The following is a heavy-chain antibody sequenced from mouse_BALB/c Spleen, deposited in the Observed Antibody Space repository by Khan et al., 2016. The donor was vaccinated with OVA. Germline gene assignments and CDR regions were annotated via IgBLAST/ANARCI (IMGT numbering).Heavy chain of an antibody. J-gene: IGHJ3*01. Sequence: DVQLVESGGDLVKPGGSLKLSCAASGFTFSSYSMSWVRQPPDKRLEWVATISSGGDYTYYPDSVKGRFPISRDNAKNTLYLQMSSLKSEDTAMCYCASHLTGSFAYWGQGTLVTVSA. CDR2: ISSGGDYT. D-gene: IGHD4-1*01. CDR1: GFTFSSYS. CDR3: ASHLTGSFAY. V-gene: IGHV5-6*01.